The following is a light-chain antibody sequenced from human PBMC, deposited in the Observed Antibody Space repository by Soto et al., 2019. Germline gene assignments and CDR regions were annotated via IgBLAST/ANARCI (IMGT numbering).Light chain of an antibody. V-gene: IGKV3-20*01. CDR1: ESISNSF. CDR2: GAS. J-gene: IGKJ1*01. Sequence: EIVLTQSPGTLSLSPGESAALSCRASESISNSFLAWYQRKPGQAPRLLIYGASYRATDIPYRFSGSGSGTDFTLTITRLDPDDFAVYYCQQYGGSPPTFGQGTTVEV. CDR3: QQYGGSPPT.